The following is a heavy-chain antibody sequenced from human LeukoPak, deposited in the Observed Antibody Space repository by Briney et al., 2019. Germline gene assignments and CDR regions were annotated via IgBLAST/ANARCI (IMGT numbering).Heavy chain of an antibody. V-gene: IGHV4-34*01. Sequence: PSETLSLTCAVYGGSFSGYYWSRIRQPPGKGLEWIGEINHSGSTNYNPSLKSRVTISVDTSKNQFSLKLSSVTAADTAVYYCRLVRGLYYYYYGMDVWGQGTTVTVSS. CDR3: RLVRGLYYYYYGMDV. CDR1: GGSFSGYY. D-gene: IGHD6-19*01. CDR2: INHSGST. J-gene: IGHJ6*02.